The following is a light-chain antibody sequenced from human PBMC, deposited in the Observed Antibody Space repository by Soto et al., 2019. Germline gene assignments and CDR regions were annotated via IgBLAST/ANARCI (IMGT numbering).Light chain of an antibody. CDR3: SSYRSTNSLYVV. V-gene: IGLV2-14*03. Sequence: QSALTQPASVSGSPGQSITISCTGTTSDVGGFNFVSWYQQYPGEAPRLIISDVSTRPSGVSNRFSGSKSGNTASLTISGLQPEDEADYFFSSYRSTNSLYVVFGGGTKPTVL. CDR1: TSDVGGFNF. J-gene: IGLJ2*01. CDR2: DVS.